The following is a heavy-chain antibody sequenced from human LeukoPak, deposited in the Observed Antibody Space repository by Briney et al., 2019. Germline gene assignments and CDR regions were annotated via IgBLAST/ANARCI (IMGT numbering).Heavy chain of an antibody. CDR3: AREASSGWNNYFDY. V-gene: IGHV1-46*01. CDR1: GYTFTSYY. J-gene: IGHJ4*02. CDR2: INPSGGST. D-gene: IGHD6-19*01. Sequence: ASVKVSCKASGYTFTSYYMHWVRQVPGQGLEWMGIINPSGGSTNYAQKFRGRVTMTRDMSTSTAYMELSSLRSDDTAVYYCAREASSGWNNYFDYWGQGTLVTVSS.